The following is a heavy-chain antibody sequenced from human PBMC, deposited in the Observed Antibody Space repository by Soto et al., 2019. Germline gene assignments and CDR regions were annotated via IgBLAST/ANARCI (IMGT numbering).Heavy chain of an antibody. CDR2: INAGNGNT. V-gene: IGHV1-3*01. CDR3: ARSIAVAGTSPQLDY. CDR1: GYTFTSYA. Sequence: ASVKVSCKASGYTFTSYAMHWVRQAPGQRLEWMGWINAGNGNTKYSQKFQGRVTITRDTSASTAYMELSSLRSEDTAVYYCARSIAVAGTSPQLDYWGQGTLVTVSS. D-gene: IGHD6-19*01. J-gene: IGHJ4*02.